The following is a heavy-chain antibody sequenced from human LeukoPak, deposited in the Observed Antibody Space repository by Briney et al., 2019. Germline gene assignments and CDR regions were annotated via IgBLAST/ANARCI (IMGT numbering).Heavy chain of an antibody. CDR2: IYPGDSDT. V-gene: IGHV5-51*01. CDR3: ARHSGVAAAEIMDV. CDR1: GYSFTSYW. J-gene: IGHJ6*04. Sequence: GAPLKISCKGSGYSFTSYWIGWVRQMPLKGLELMRSIYPGDSDTRCSPSFQGQVTISADKSISTAYLQWSSLKASDTAMYYCARHSGVAAAEIMDVWGKGTTVTVSS. D-gene: IGHD6-13*01.